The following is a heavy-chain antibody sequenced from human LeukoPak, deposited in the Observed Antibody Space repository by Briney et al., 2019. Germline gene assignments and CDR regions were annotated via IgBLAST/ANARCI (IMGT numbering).Heavy chain of an antibody. V-gene: IGHV3-21*01. CDR1: GFTFSSYA. J-gene: IGHJ4*02. CDR2: ISSSSSYI. Sequence: PGGSLRLSCAASGFTFSSYAMSWVRQAPGKGLEWVSSISSSSSYIYYADSVKGRFTISRDNAKNSLYLQMNSLRAEDTAVYYCASFPELRYFDWLLPLDYWGQGTLVTVSS. CDR3: ASFPELRYFDWLLPLDY. D-gene: IGHD3-9*01.